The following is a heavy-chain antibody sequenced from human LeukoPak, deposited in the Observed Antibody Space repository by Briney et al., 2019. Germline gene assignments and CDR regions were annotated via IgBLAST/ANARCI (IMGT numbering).Heavy chain of an antibody. D-gene: IGHD2-15*01. CDR1: GFTFCDYY. V-gene: IGHV3-11*01. J-gene: IGHJ4*02. CDR2: ISSSGSTI. CDR3: ARRCYPSHCFDY. Sequence: GGSLRLSCAASGFTFCDYYMSWIRQAPGKGLEWVSYISSSGSTIYYADSVKGRFTISRDNAKNSLYLQMNSLRAEDTALYYCARRCYPSHCFDYWGQGALVIVSS.